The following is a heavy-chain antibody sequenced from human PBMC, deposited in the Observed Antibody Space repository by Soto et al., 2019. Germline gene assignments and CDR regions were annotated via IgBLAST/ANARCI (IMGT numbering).Heavy chain of an antibody. J-gene: IGHJ6*04. CDR2: ISGSGGRT. CDR3: ASVCRFRYSYSPRYYYGMDV. CDR1: GFTFSSYA. D-gene: IGHD5-18*01. V-gene: IGHV3-23*01. Sequence: EVQLLESGGGLVQPGGSLRLSCAASGFTFSSYAMSWVRQAPGKGLEWVSAISGSGGRTYYADSVKGRFTISRDKSKKTLYPQMNSLRARYTSVYYCASVCRFRYSYSPRYYYGMDVLFEGAPGTVSS.